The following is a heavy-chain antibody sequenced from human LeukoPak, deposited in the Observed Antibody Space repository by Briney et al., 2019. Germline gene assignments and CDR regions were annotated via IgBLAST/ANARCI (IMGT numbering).Heavy chain of an antibody. CDR1: GFTFSSYS. J-gene: IGHJ4*02. V-gene: IGHV3-21*01. CDR3: ATMKGDYGDYFFDY. CDR2: ISSSSSYI. D-gene: IGHD4-17*01. Sequence: GGSLRLSCAASGFTFSSYSMNWVRQAPGKGLEWVSSISSSSSYIYYADSVKGRFTISRDNAKNSLYLQINSLRAEDTAVYYCATMKGDYGDYFFDYWGQGTLVTVSS.